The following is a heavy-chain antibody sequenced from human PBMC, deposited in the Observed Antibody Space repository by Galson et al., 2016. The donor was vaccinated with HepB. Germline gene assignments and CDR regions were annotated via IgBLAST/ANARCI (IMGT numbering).Heavy chain of an antibody. V-gene: IGHV3-48*02. CDR3: AVWSPHLAESSGS. CDR2: ISESGSTK. CDR1: GFTFSSFS. J-gene: IGHJ5*02. Sequence: SLRLSCAASGFTFSSFSMNWVRQALGKGLEWVSYISESGSTKYYADSAKGRFTISRDNAKNSVYLQMDSLRDEDTAVYYCAVWSPHLAESSGSWGQGARVTVSS. D-gene: IGHD3-22*01.